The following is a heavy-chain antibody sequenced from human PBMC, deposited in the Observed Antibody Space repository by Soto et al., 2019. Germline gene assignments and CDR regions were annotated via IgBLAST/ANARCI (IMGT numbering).Heavy chain of an antibody. D-gene: IGHD5-12*01. CDR2: IYYSGST. V-gene: IGHV4-59*08. CDR1: GGSISSYY. CDR3: ARQGEYSGYDYFYFDY. Sequence: ETLSLTCTVSGGSISSYYWSWIRQPPGKGLEWIGYIYYSGSTNYNPSLKSRVTISVDTSKNQFSLKLSSVTAADTAVYYCARQGEYSGYDYFYFDYWGQGTLVTVSS. J-gene: IGHJ4*02.